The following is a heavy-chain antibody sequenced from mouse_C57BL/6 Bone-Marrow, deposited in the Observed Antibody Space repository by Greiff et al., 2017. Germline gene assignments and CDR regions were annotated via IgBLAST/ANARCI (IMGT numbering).Heavy chain of an antibody. D-gene: IGHD2-4*01. CDR1: GFTFSDYG. V-gene: IGHV5-15*01. Sequence: EVKLVESGGGLVQPGGSLKLSCAASGFTFSDYGMAWVRQAPRKGPEWVAFISNLAYSIYYADTVTGRFTISRENAKNTLYLEMSSLRSEDTAMYYCARHKGLRRGGYFDYWGQGTTLTVSS. CDR3: ARHKGLRRGGYFDY. J-gene: IGHJ2*01. CDR2: ISNLAYSI.